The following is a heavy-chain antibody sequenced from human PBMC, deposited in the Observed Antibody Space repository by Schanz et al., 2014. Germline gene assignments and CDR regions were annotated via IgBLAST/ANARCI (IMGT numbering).Heavy chain of an antibody. Sequence: QVQLQESGPGLVKPSGTLSLTCAVSGDSITSNRWWSWVRQPPGKGLEWIGEIYHSGRTNYDPSLKRRVTISMDISNNQLSLKVSSVTAADTAIYYCARGDISGYNGGLMDTWGQGTLVTVSS. CDR1: GDSITSNRW. CDR3: ARGDISGYNGGLMDT. D-gene: IGHD5-12*01. CDR2: IYHSGRT. J-gene: IGHJ5*02. V-gene: IGHV4-4*02.